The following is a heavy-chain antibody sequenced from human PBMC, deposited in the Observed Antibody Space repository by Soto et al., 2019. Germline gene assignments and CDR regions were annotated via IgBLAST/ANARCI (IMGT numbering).Heavy chain of an antibody. D-gene: IGHD2-2*01. Sequence: QVQLQESGPGLVKPSQTLSLTCTVSGDSITSSGYYWSWIRQHPGEGLEWIGFTSNSGSTSYNPSLKSRVTISVDTSSHPFSLNLKSVTAADTAVYYCARGGGSTKVDYWGQGTLVTVSP. CDR3: ARGGGSTKVDY. J-gene: IGHJ4*02. V-gene: IGHV4-31*03. CDR1: GDSITSSGYY. CDR2: TSNSGST.